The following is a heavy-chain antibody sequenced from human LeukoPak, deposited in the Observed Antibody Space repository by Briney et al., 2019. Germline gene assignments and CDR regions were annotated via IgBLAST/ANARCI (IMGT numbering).Heavy chain of an antibody. V-gene: IGHV4-59*01. CDR2: IYYSGST. J-gene: IGHJ5*02. CDR1: GGSISSYY. Sequence: PSETLSLTCTVSGGSISSYYWRWIRQPPEKGLEWIGYIYYSGSTNYNPSLRSRVTISVDTSKNQFSLKLSSVTAADTAVYYCATSPRRALANWFDPWGQGTLVTVSS. CDR3: ATSPRRALANWFDP. D-gene: IGHD3-3*02.